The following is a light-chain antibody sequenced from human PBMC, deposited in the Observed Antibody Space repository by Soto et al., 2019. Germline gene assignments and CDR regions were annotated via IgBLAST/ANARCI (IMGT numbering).Light chain of an antibody. CDR1: QSVLYSSNNKNY. CDR2: WAS. CDR3: QQYYITPYT. Sequence: DIVMTQSPDSLAVSLGERATINCKSSQSVLYSSNNKNYLAWYQQKPGQPPKLLIYWASTLESGVPDRVSGSGSVTDFTLTISSLQAEDVAVYYCQQYYITPYTFGHGTKLEIK. J-gene: IGKJ2*01. V-gene: IGKV4-1*01.